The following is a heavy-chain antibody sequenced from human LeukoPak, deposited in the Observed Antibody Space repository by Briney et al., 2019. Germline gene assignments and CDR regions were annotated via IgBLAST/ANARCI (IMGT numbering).Heavy chain of an antibody. V-gene: IGHV3-23*01. D-gene: IGHD5-24*01. CDR3: AKSGYNRFDY. J-gene: IGHJ4*02. Sequence: PGGSVRLSCAAFGFTVSVNYMSWVRQAPGKGLEWVSAFSGSGGDTYYADSVKGRFTISRDNSKNTLYLQMNSLRAEDTAVYYCAKSGYNRFDYWGQGTLVTVSS. CDR2: FSGSGGDT. CDR1: GFTVSVNY.